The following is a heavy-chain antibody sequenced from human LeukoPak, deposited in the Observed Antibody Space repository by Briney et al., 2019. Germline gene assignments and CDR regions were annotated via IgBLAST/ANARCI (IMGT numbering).Heavy chain of an antibody. V-gene: IGHV3-53*01. J-gene: IGHJ3*02. CDR1: GFTVSSNY. CDR3: ARDYYDSSGYDAFDI. CDR2: IYSGGST. D-gene: IGHD3-22*01. Sequence: GGSLRLSCAASGFTVSSNYMRWVRQAPGRGLEWVSVIYSGGSTYYADSVKGRFTISRDNSKNTLYLQMNSLRAEDTAVYYCARDYYDSSGYDAFDIWGQGTMVTVSS.